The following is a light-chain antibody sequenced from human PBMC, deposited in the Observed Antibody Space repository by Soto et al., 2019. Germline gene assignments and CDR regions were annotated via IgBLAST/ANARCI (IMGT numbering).Light chain of an antibody. V-gene: IGLV1-40*01. CDR2: GYT. CDR3: QSYDSSLIV. J-gene: IGLJ1*01. CDR1: GSNIGAGYD. Sequence: QSVLTQPPSVSGAPGQRVTISCAGSGSNIGAGYDVHWYQQLPGTAPKLLIYGYTHRPSGVPDRFSGSKSGTSASLAITGLQAEDEADYYCQSYDSSLIVFGTGTKVTVL.